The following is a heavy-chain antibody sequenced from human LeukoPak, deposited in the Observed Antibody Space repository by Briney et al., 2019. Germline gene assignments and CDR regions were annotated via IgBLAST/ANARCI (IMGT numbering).Heavy chain of an antibody. CDR1: GGSISSYY. Sequence: PSETLSLTCTVSGGSISSYYWSWIRQPPGKGLEWIGYIYYSGSTNYNPSLKSRVTISVDTSKNQFSLKLSSVTAADTAVYYCARDSTLAAAPLIYYYYMDVWGKGTTVTVSS. D-gene: IGHD6-13*01. V-gene: IGHV4-59*12. CDR2: IYYSGST. J-gene: IGHJ6*03. CDR3: ARDSTLAAAPLIYYYYMDV.